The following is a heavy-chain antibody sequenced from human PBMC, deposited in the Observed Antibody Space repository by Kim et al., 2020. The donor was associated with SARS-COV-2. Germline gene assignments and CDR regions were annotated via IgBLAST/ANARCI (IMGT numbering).Heavy chain of an antibody. CDR2: IYSGGRT. CDR1: GFIVSSNH. D-gene: IGHD1-26*01. CDR3: AKCSGTNCWYFDL. J-gene: IGHJ2*01. V-gene: IGHV3-53*04. Sequence: GGSLRLSCAASGFIVSSNHMSWVRQAPGKGLEWVSAIYSGGRTYDADAVKGRFTISRHNSENTLYLQMSSLGAEDTAVYYCAKCSGTNCWYFDLWGRGTLVTVSS.